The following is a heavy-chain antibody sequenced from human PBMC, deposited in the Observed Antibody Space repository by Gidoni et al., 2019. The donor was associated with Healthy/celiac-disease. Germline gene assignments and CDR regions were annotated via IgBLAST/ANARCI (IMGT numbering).Heavy chain of an antibody. J-gene: IGHJ4*02. V-gene: IGHV3-30*18. CDR3: AKETKQWLVDY. CDR1: GFTFSSYG. D-gene: IGHD6-19*01. CDR2: ISYDGSNK. Sequence: QVQLVESVGGVVQPGRSLRLSCAASGFTFSSYGMHWVRQAPGKGLEWVVVISYDGSNKYYADSVKGRFTISRDNSKNTLYLQMNSLRAEDTAVYYCAKETKQWLVDYWGQGTLVTVSS.